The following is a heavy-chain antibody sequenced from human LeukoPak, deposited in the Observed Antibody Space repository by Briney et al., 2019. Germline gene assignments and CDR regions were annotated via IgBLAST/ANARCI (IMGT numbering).Heavy chain of an antibody. CDR2: INHSGST. CDR3: ARVNRGRKALGGEVVPAAIRRRYDFDY. V-gene: IGHV4-34*01. D-gene: IGHD2-2*01. CDR1: GGSFSGYY. J-gene: IGHJ4*02. Sequence: PSETLSLTCAVYGGSFSGYYWSWIRQPPGKGLEWIGEINHSGSTNYNPSLKSRVTISVDTSKNQFSLKLSSVTAADMAVNYCARVNRGRKALGGEVVPAAIRRRYDFDYWGQGTLVTVSS.